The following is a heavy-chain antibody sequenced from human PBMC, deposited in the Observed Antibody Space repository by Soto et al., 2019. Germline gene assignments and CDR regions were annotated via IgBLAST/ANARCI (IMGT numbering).Heavy chain of an antibody. CDR1: GFTFSSYS. CDR3: ASRAYSSSSDAFDI. D-gene: IGHD6-6*01. Sequence: GGSLRLSCAASGFTFSSYSMNWVRQAPGKGLEWVSSISSISSYIYYAASVKGRVTISRDNAKNSLYLQRNSMRAEDTALYYGASRAYSSSSDAFDIWGQGTMVAV. CDR2: ISSISSYI. J-gene: IGHJ3*02. V-gene: IGHV3-21*01.